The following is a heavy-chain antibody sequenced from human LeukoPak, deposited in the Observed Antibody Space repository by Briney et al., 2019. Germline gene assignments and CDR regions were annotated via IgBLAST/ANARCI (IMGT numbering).Heavy chain of an antibody. CDR3: ARGLAGYYYYYGMDV. J-gene: IGHJ6*02. Sequence: SETLSLTCAVYGGSFSGYYWSWIRQPPGKGLEWIGEINHSGSTNYNPSLKSRVTTSVDTSKNQFSLKLSSVTAADTAVYYCARGLAGYYYYYGMDVWGQGTTVTVSS. CDR1: GGSFSGYY. CDR2: INHSGST. V-gene: IGHV4-34*01. D-gene: IGHD6-19*01.